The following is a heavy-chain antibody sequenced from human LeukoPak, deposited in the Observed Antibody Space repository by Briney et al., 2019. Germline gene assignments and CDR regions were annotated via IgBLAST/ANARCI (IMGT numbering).Heavy chain of an antibody. Sequence: ASVKVSCKASGYTFTSYDINWVRQATGQGLGWMGWMNPNSGNTGYAQKFQGRVTMTRNTCISTAYMELSSLRSEDTAVYYCARVRAVVVPAAMSRAPLGRYNWFDPWGQGTLVTVSS. J-gene: IGHJ5*02. V-gene: IGHV1-8*01. CDR3: ARVRAVVVPAAMSRAPLGRYNWFDP. CDR2: MNPNSGNT. CDR1: GYTFTSYD. D-gene: IGHD2-2*01.